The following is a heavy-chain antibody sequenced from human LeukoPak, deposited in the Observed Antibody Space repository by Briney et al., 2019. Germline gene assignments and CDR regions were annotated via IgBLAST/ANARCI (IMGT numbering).Heavy chain of an antibody. D-gene: IGHD4-23*01. Sequence: GGSLRLSCAASGFTFSSYAMHWVRQAPGKGLEWVAVISYDGSNKYYADSVKGRFTIPRDNSKNTLYLQMNSLRAEDTAVYYCAKERKLLPFDCWGQGTLVTVSS. CDR2: ISYDGSNK. CDR1: GFTFSSYA. V-gene: IGHV3-30-3*01. CDR3: AKERKLLPFDC. J-gene: IGHJ4*02.